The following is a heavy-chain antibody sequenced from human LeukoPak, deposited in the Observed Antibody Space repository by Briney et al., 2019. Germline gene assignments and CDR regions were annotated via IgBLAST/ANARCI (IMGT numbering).Heavy chain of an antibody. CDR3: ARVYGDYVYWFDP. CDR2: ISSSSSYI. V-gene: IGHV3-21*01. D-gene: IGHD4-17*01. CDR1: GFTFSSFA. Sequence: TGGSLRLSCAASGFTFSSFAMNWVRQAPGKGLEWVSSISSSSSYIYYADSVKGRFTISRDNAKNSLYLQMNSLRAEDTAVYYCARVYGDYVYWFDPWGQGTLVTVSS. J-gene: IGHJ5*02.